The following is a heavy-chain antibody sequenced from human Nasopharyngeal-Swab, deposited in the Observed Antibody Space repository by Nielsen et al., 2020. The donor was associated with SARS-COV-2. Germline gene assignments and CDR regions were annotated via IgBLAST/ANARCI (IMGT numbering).Heavy chain of an antibody. D-gene: IGHD3-3*01. Sequence: ASVKVSCKASGYTFTSYGISWVRQAPGQGLEWMGWISVYNGNTNYAQKLQGRVTMTTDTSTSPAYMELRSLRSDDTAVYYCARTRITIFGVVISVDYWGQGTLVTVSS. CDR2: ISVYNGNT. CDR1: GYTFTSYG. J-gene: IGHJ4*02. CDR3: ARTRITIFGVVISVDY. V-gene: IGHV1-18*01.